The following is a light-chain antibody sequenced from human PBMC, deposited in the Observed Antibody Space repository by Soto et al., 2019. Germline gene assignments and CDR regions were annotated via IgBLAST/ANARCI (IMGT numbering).Light chain of an antibody. CDR2: DAS. CDR3: QQYNSFSWT. J-gene: IGKJ1*01. CDR1: QSISTW. V-gene: IGKV1-5*01. Sequence: DIQMTQSPSTLSASVGDRVTITCRASQSISTWLAWYQQKQGKAPKLLIYDASKLESGIPSRFSGSGSGTEFTLTISSLRPDDFATYYCQQYNSFSWTFGQGTKVEIK.